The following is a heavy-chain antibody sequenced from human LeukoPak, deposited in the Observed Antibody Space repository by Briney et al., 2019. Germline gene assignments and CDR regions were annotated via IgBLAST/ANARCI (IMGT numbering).Heavy chain of an antibody. J-gene: IGHJ4*02. Sequence: GGSLRLSCAASGFTFSNYWMSWVRQAPGKGLEWVANIKQDGSERHYVDSVKGRFTISRDNAKNSLYLQMSSLRAEDTAVYYCARDPESELSYFDYWGQGTLVTVSS. D-gene: IGHD1-26*01. V-gene: IGHV3-7*01. CDR3: ARDPESELSYFDY. CDR1: GFTFSNYW. CDR2: IKQDGSER.